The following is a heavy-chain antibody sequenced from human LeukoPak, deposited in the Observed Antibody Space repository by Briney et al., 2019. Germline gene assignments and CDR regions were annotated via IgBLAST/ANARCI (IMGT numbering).Heavy chain of an antibody. J-gene: IGHJ5*01. CDR3: AKDQPTYYESNGDYYRRNGDS. D-gene: IGHD3-22*01. CDR2: ITSRDGGT. CDR1: GFTFSIYA. V-gene: IGHV3-23*01. Sequence: GGSLRLSCAASGFTFSIYAMSWVRQAPGKGLEWVSSITSRDGGTFYTDPVKGRFTISRDNSKNMLYLQMNSLRAEDTAIYYCAKDQPTYYESNGDYYRRNGDSWGQGTLVTVSS.